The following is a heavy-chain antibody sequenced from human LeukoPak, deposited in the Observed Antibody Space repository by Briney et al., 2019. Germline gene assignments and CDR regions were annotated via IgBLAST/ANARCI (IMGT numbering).Heavy chain of an antibody. CDR2: ISSNGGST. D-gene: IGHD3-10*01. J-gene: IGHJ4*02. V-gene: IGHV3-64D*06. CDR1: GFTFTSDA. Sequence: GGSLRLSCAASGFTFTSDAMHWVRHAPGEGLEYVSAISSNGGSTYYADSVKGRFTISRDNSRNTLYLQMSSLRAEDTAVYYCVRDRRGILVRGTTFDYGGQGTLVTVSS. CDR3: VRDRRGILVRGTTFDY.